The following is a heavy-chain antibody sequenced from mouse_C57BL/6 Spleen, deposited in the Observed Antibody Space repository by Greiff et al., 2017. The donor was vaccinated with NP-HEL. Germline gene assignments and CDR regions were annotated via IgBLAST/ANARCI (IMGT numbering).Heavy chain of an antibody. J-gene: IGHJ4*01. CDR3: ARREEAEGNYYSSPLYAMDY. CDR1: GYTFTEYT. CDR2: FYPGSGSI. V-gene: IGHV1-62-2*01. Sequence: VQLQQSGAELVKPGASVKLSCKASGYTFTEYTIHWVKQRSGQGLEWIGWFYPGSGSIKYNEKFKDKATLTADKSSSTVYMELSRLTSEDSAVYFCARREEAEGNYYSSPLYAMDYWGQGTSVTVSS. D-gene: IGHD1-1*01.